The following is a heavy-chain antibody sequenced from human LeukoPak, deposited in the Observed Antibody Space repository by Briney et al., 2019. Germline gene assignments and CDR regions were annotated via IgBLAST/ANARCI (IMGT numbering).Heavy chain of an antibody. CDR1: GGTFSSYA. J-gene: IGHJ6*02. D-gene: IGHD2-2*01. V-gene: IGHV1-69*13. CDR2: IIPIFGTA. Sequence: SVKVSCKASGGTFSSYATSWVRQAPGQGLEWMGGIIPIFGTANYAQKFQGRATITADESTSTAYMELSSLRSEDTAVYYCARLGYCSSTSCYEYYYYGMDVWGQGTTVTVSS. CDR3: ARLGYCSSTSCYEYYYYGMDV.